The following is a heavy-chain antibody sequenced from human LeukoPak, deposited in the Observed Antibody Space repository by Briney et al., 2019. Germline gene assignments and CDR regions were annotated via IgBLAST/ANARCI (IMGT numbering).Heavy chain of an antibody. CDR1: GYSFTSYW. J-gene: IGHJ4*02. CDR2: IYPGDSDT. D-gene: IGHD3-22*01. V-gene: IGHV5-51*01. Sequence: MSGESLKISCKGSGYSFTSYWIGWVRQMPGKGLEWMGIIYPGDSDTRYSPSFQGQVTISADKSISTAYLQWSSLKASDTAMYYCARLAWYDSSGYSDYWGQGTLVTVSS. CDR3: ARLAWYDSSGYSDY.